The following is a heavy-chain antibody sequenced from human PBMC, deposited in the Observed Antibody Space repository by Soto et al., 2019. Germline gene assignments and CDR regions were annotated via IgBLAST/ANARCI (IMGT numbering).Heavy chain of an antibody. J-gene: IGHJ6*02. CDR2: FSYTGTT. CDR3: GRHLFSDV. V-gene: IGHV4-59*08. CDR1: GDSISSYY. Sequence: SETLSLTCSFSGDSISSYYWNWIRQPPGKGLEWIGYFSYTGTTNYNPSLKSRVTISADTSKNQFFLKLSSVTAADTAVYYCGRHLFSDVWGQGTTVT. D-gene: IGHD2-21*01.